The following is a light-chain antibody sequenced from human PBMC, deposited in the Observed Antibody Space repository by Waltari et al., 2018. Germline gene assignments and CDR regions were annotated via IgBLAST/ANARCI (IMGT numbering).Light chain of an antibody. CDR3: QVWDNRADEVV. CDR1: DIGTTT. Sequence: SYVLTQPPSVSVAPGQTATITCGGDDIGTTTQNRYQNKSGQAPVLVIHGDDDRPPGIPERFSGSNSGDTATLTLTRVEAGDEADYSCQVWDNRADEVVFGGGTKLAVL. CDR2: GDD. V-gene: IGLV3-21*02. J-gene: IGLJ2*01.